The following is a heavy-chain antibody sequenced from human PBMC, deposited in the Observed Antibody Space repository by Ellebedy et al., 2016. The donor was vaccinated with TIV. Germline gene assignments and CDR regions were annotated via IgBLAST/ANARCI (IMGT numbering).Heavy chain of an antibody. CDR1: GASITVDHW. CDR2: ISSSSSTI. D-gene: IGHD3-10*01. J-gene: IGHJ6*02. V-gene: IGHV3-48*02. Sequence: ETLSLXCSVSGASITVDHWLSWVRQAPGKGLEWVSYISSSSSTIYYADSVKGRFTISRDNAKNSLYLQMNSLRDEDTAVYYCARDFGYYYYYGMDVWGQGTTVTVSS. CDR3: ARDFGYYYYYGMDV.